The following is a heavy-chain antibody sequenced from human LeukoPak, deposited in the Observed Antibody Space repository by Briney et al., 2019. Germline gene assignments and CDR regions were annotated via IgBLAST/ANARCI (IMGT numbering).Heavy chain of an antibody. D-gene: IGHD1-7*01. Sequence: GGSLRLSCAASGFTFSSYAMSWVRQSPGKGLEWVSAISGSGGSTYYADSVKGRFTISRDNSKNTLYLQMNILRAEDTAVYYCAKVDWNYDFDYWGQGTLVTVYS. CDR2: ISGSGGST. J-gene: IGHJ4*02. CDR1: GFTFSSYA. CDR3: AKVDWNYDFDY. V-gene: IGHV3-23*01.